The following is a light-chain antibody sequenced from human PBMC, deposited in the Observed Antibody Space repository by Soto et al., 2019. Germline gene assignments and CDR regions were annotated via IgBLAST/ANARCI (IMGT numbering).Light chain of an antibody. CDR2: AAS. CDR1: QGISSY. V-gene: IGKV1-8*01. Sequence: IQMTQSPSSLSTSIGDRVTITCRASQGISSYLAWYQQKPGKAPKLLIYAASTLQSGVPSRFSGSGSGTDFTLTISCLQSEDFATYYCQQYYSYPITFGQGTRLEIK. J-gene: IGKJ5*01. CDR3: QQYYSYPIT.